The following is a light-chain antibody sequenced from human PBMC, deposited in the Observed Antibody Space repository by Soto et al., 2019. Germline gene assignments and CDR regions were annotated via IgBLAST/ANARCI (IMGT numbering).Light chain of an antibody. V-gene: IGKV3-20*01. CDR3: QQYGSSPYT. J-gene: IGKJ2*01. CDR2: GAS. CDR1: QSVSSSY. Sequence: EIVLTQSPGTLSLSPGERATLSCRASQSVSSSYLAWYQQKPGQAPRLLIYGASSRATGIPDRFSGSGSGTDCTLTISRLEPEDLAVYYCQQYGSSPYTFGQGTKLESK.